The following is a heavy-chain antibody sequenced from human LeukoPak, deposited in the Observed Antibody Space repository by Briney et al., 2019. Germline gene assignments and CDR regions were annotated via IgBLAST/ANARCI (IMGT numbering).Heavy chain of an antibody. CDR1: GFTFGDYA. J-gene: IGHJ4*02. CDR3: TSSPDGYNLDY. D-gene: IGHD5-24*01. Sequence: GGSLRLSGTASGFTFGDYAMSWFRQAPGHGLDWVGFIRSKAYGGTTEYAASVKGRFTISRDDSKSIAYLQMNSLKTEDTAVYYCTSSPDGYNLDYWGQGTLVTVSS. CDR2: IRSKAYGGTT. V-gene: IGHV3-49*03.